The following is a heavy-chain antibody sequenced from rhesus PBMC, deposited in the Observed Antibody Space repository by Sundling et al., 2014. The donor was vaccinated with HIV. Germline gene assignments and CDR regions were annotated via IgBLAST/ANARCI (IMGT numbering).Heavy chain of an antibody. CDR1: IHLQWLR. Sequence: EVQLVESGEAGPAWRVPETLLCRFWIHLQWLRHELGPPGSGKGLEWVSFISSASSYIYYADSVKGRFTISRDNAKNSLSLQMNSLRAEDTAVYFCTRVFYLDRYFDYWGQGVLVTVSS. CDR2: ISSASSYI. CDR3: TRVFYLDRYFDY. V-gene: IGHV3-136*01. J-gene: IGHJ4*01. D-gene: IGHD3-3*01.